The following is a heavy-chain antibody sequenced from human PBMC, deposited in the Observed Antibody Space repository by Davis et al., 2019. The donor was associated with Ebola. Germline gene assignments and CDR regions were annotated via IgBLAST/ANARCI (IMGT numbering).Heavy chain of an antibody. CDR2: IKQDGSEK. V-gene: IGHV3-7*01. J-gene: IGHJ6*03. CDR1: GFTFSSYG. Sequence: GESLKISCAASGFTFSSYGMHWVRQAPGKGLEWVANIKQDGSEKYYVDSVKGRFTISRDNAKNSLYLQMNSLRAEDTAVYYCASSGGSYYYYYYMDVWGKGTTVTVSS. D-gene: IGHD1-26*01. CDR3: ASSGGSYYYYYYMDV.